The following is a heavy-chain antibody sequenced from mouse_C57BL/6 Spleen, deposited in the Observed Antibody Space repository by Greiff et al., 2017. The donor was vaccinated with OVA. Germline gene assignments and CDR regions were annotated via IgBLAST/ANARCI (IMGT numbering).Heavy chain of an antibody. CDR2: INPNNGGP. Sequence: VQLQQSGPELVKPGASVTISCKASGYTFTDYYLNWVKQSHGKSLEWIGEINPNNGGPSYNQKFKGKATLTVDKSSSTAYMELRSLTSEDSAGYYCARWGYSNSWYFDVWGTGTTVTVSS. D-gene: IGHD2-5*01. J-gene: IGHJ1*03. V-gene: IGHV1-26*01. CDR3: ARWGYSNSWYFDV. CDR1: GYTFTDYY.